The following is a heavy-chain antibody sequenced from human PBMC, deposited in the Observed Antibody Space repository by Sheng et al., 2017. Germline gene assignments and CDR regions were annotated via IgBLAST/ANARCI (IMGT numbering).Heavy chain of an antibody. CDR1: GGTFSSYA. J-gene: IGHJ6*03. D-gene: IGHD3-3*01. CDR3: ASVYYDFWSGPKDYYYYYMDV. CDR2: IIPIFGTA. V-gene: IGHV1-69*05. Sequence: QVQLVQSGAEVKKPGSSVKVSCKASGGTFSSYAISWVRQAPGQGLEWMGGIIPIFGTANYAQKFQGRVTITTDESTSTAYMELSSLRSEDTAVYYCASVYYDFWSGPKDYYYYYMDVWGKGTTVTVSS.